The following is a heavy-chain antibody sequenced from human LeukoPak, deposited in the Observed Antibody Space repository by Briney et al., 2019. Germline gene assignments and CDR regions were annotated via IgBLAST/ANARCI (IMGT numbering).Heavy chain of an antibody. D-gene: IGHD1-26*01. CDR1: GYTFTSYG. CDR2: ISAYNGNT. V-gene: IGHV1-18*01. J-gene: IGHJ4*02. Sequence: ASVKVSCKASGYTFTSYGISWVRQAPGQGLEWMGWISAYNGNTNYAQKFQGRVTMTRDTSISTAYMDLSRLRSDDTAVYYCARDYSRVGATFSQRAYYFDYWGQGTLVTVSS. CDR3: ARDYSRVGATFSQRAYYFDY.